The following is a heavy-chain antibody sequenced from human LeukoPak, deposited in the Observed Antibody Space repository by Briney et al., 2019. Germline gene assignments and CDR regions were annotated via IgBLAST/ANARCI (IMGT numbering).Heavy chain of an antibody. V-gene: IGHV5-51*01. CDR1: GYTFTSHW. J-gene: IGHJ4*02. CDR3: ARHLRAVPFDY. Sequence: GESLKISCTGSGYTFTSHWIGWVRQMPGKGLEWMGIIYPGDSDTRYSPSFQGQVTISADKSISTAYLQWSSLKASDTAMYYCARHLRAVPFDYWGQGTPVTVSS. CDR2: IYPGDSDT. D-gene: IGHD6-19*01.